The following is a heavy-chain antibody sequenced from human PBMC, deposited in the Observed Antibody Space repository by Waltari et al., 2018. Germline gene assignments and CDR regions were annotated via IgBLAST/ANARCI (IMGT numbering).Heavy chain of an antibody. CDR2: INHRGST. Sequence: QVQLQQWGAGLLKPSETLSLTCAVYGGSFSGYYWSWIRQPPGKGLEWIGEINHRGSTNYNPSLKSRVTISVDTAKNQCSLKLSSVTAADTAVYYCAREKGSLLWFGELLKNWFDPWGQGTLVTVSS. J-gene: IGHJ5*02. CDR3: AREKGSLLWFGELLKNWFDP. CDR1: GGSFSGYY. D-gene: IGHD3-10*01. V-gene: IGHV4-34*01.